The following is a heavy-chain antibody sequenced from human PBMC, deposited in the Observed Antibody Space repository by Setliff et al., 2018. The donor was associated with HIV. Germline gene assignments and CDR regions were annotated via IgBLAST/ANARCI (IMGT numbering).Heavy chain of an antibody. V-gene: IGHV4-39*01. Sequence: SETLSLTCTVSGGSISSSSYYWGWIRQPPGKGLEWIGSTYYSGSTYYNPSLKSRVTISVDTSKNQFSLKLSSVTAADTAVYYCARRDTAMVGFDYWGQGTLVTVSS. D-gene: IGHD5-18*01. CDR3: ARRDTAMVGFDY. J-gene: IGHJ4*02. CDR2: TYYSGST. CDR1: GGSISSSSYY.